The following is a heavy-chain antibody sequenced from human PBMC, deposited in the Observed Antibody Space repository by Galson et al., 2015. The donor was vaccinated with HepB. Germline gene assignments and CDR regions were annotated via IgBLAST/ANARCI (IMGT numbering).Heavy chain of an antibody. V-gene: IGHV3-23*01. CDR1: GFTFSSYA. CDR3: AKGYCSSTSCYTPVDY. Sequence: SLRLSCAASGFTFSSYAMSWVRQAPGKGLEWVSAISGSGGSTYYADSVKGRFTISRDNSKNTLYLQMNSLRAEDTAVYYCAKGYCSSTSCYTPVDYWGQGTLVTVSS. J-gene: IGHJ4*02. D-gene: IGHD2-2*02. CDR2: ISGSGGST.